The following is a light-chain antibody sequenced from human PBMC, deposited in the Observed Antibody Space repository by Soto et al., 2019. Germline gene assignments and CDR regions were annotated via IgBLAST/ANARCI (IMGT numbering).Light chain of an antibody. CDR1: QSVSSSY. J-gene: IGKJ4*01. CDR3: QQYGRTPPVT. CDR2: GAS. Sequence: EIVLAQSPGTLSLSPGERATLSCRASQSVSSSYLAWYPQKPGQAPRLLIYGASSMATDIPDRLSGSGSGTAFTLTISRLEPEDFAVYYCQQYGRTPPVTFGGGTKVEIK. V-gene: IGKV3-20*01.